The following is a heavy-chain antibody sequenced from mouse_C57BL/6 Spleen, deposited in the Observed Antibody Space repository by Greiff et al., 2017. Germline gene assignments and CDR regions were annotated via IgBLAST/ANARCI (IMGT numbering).Heavy chain of an antibody. CDR2: INPSSGYT. J-gene: IGHJ4*01. CDR3: ARFTTEVMDY. V-gene: IGHV1-4*01. CDR1: GYTFTSYT. Sequence: VMLVESGAELARPGASVKMSCKASGYTFTSYTMHWVKQRPGQGLEWIGYINPSSGYTKYNQKFKDKATLTADKSSSTAYMQLSSLTSEDSAVYYCARFTTEVMDYWGQGTSVTVSS. D-gene: IGHD1-1*01.